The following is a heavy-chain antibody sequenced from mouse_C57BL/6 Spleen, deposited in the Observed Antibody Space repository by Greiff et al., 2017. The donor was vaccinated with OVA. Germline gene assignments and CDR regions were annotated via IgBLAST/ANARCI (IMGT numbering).Heavy chain of an antibody. CDR3: AREENWGFDY. CDR1: GYTFTDYN. V-gene: IGHV1-22*01. Sequence: VQLQQSGPELVKPGASVKLSCKASGYTFTDYNMHWVKQSHGTSLEWIGNINPNNGGTSYNQKFKSKATLTVDTSSSTAYMQLSSLTSEDSAVYYCAREENWGFDYWGQGTTLTVSS. D-gene: IGHD4-1*01. J-gene: IGHJ2*01. CDR2: INPNNGGT.